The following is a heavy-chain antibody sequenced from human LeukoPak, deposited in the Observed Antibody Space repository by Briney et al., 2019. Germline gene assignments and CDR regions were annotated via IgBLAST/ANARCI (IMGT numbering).Heavy chain of an antibody. CDR1: GYTFTGYY. V-gene: IGHV1-2*02. J-gene: IGHJ4*02. D-gene: IGHD2-21*01. CDR2: IKPNSGGT. CDR3: ARSPHYAYCGGDCYIDY. Sequence: GASVKVSCKASGYTFTGYYMHSVRQAPGQGLEWMGWIKPNSGGTNYAQKFQGRVTMTRDTSISTAYMELSRLRSDDTAVYYCARSPHYAYCGGDCYIDYWGQGTLVTVSS.